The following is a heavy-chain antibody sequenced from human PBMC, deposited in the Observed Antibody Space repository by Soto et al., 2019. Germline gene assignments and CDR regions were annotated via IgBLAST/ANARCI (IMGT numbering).Heavy chain of an antibody. J-gene: IGHJ4*02. CDR3: ARHAGYDELDY. CDR1: GGSISSYF. Sequence: SETLSLTCAVSGGSISSYFWSWIRQTPEKGLEWIGYIYSSGSTKYNPSLKSRVTISVDTSKNQFSLKLSSVTAADTAVYYCARHAGYDELDYWGQGTLVTVSS. V-gene: IGHV4-59*08. D-gene: IGHD5-12*01. CDR2: IYSSGST.